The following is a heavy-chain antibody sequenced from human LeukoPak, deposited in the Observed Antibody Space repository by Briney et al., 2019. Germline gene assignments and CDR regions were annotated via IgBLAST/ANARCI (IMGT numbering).Heavy chain of an antibody. CDR3: ARGTEDTAMGTNYYYYMDV. CDR1: GYTFANYG. J-gene: IGHJ6*03. CDR2: IGAYNGNT. V-gene: IGHV1-18*01. D-gene: IGHD5-18*01. Sequence: GASVKVSCKASGYTFANYGISWVRQAPGQGLEWMGWIGAYNGNTNYAQKLQGRVTMTTDTSTSTAYMELRSLRSDDTAVYYCARGTEDTAMGTNYYYYMDVWGKGTTVTVSS.